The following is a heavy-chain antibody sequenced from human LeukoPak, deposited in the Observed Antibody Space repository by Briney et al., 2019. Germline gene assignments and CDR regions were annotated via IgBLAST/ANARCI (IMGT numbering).Heavy chain of an antibody. V-gene: IGHV1-69*13. Sequence: GASVKVSCKASGGTFSSYAISWVRQAPGQGLEWMGGIIPIFGTANYAQKFQGRVTITADESTSTAYMELSSLRSEDTVVYYCARDSYSNYYMDVWGKGTTVTVSS. CDR1: GGTFSSYA. J-gene: IGHJ6*03. CDR3: ARDSYSNYYMDV. D-gene: IGHD4-11*01. CDR2: IIPIFGTA.